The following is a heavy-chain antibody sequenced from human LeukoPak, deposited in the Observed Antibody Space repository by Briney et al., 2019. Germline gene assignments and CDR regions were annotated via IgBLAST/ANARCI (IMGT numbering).Heavy chain of an antibody. J-gene: IGHJ4*02. Sequence: ASVKVSCKASGYTFTGYYMHWVRQAPGQGLEWMGWINPNSGGTNYAQKFQGRVTMTSDTSISTAYMELSRLRSDDTAVYYCARGVGTYGDYDRTWYWGQGTLVTVSS. CDR2: INPNSGGT. CDR1: GYTFTGYY. V-gene: IGHV1-2*02. D-gene: IGHD4-17*01. CDR3: ARGVGTYGDYDRTWY.